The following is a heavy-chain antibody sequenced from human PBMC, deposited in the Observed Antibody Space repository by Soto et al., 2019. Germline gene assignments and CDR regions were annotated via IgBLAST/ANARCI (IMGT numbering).Heavy chain of an antibody. D-gene: IGHD6-6*01. V-gene: IGHV1-8*01. CDR1: GYTFTSYD. Sequence: QVQLVQSGAEVKKPGASVKVSCKASGYTFTSYDINWVRQATGQGLEGMGWMNPNSGNTVYAQKFQGRVTRHRNTSISTAYMELSSLRSEDTAVYYCARGPYSSFRGNWFDPWGQGTLVTVSS. CDR3: ARGPYSSFRGNWFDP. J-gene: IGHJ5*02. CDR2: MNPNSGNT.